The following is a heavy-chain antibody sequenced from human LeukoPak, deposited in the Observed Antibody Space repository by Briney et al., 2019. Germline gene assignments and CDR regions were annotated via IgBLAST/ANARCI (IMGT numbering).Heavy chain of an antibody. CDR1: GFTVSSNY. CDR2: IYSGGST. D-gene: IGHD3-3*01. Sequence: SGGSLRLSCAASGFTVSSNYMSGVRQAPGKGLEGVSVIYSGGSTYYADSVKGRFTISRDNSKYTLYLQMNSLRAEDTAVYYCARDSSDFWSGYYYYGMDVWGQGTTVTVSS. V-gene: IGHV3-66*01. CDR3: ARDSSDFWSGYYYYGMDV. J-gene: IGHJ6*02.